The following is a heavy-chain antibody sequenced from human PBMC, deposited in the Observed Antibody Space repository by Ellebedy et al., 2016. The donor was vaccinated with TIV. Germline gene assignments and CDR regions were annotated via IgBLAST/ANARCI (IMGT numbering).Heavy chain of an antibody. V-gene: IGHV3-30*04. CDR1: SFTFSTYA. Sequence: GESLKISCAASSFTFSTYAMHWVRQAPGKGLDWVAVISFDGTVKYYADSVKGRFTISRDNSQNTLFLQLNSLRVGDTAVYYCAKDRTSGWSFDYWGQGTLVTVSS. CDR3: AKDRTSGWSFDY. CDR2: ISFDGTVK. D-gene: IGHD6-13*01. J-gene: IGHJ4*02.